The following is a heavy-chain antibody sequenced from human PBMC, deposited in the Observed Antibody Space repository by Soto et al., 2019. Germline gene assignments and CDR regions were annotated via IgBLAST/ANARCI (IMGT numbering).Heavy chain of an antibody. Sequence: QVQLVQSGAEVKKPGSSVKVSCKASGGTFSSYAISWVRQAPGQGLEWMGGIIPIFGTADYAQKFQGRVTMTADESTSTAYMELSSLRFEDTAVYYCARVPRGDGYIAYWGQGTLVTVST. V-gene: IGHV1-69*01. CDR1: GGTFSSYA. J-gene: IGHJ4*02. D-gene: IGHD3-16*01. CDR2: IIPIFGTA. CDR3: ARVPRGDGYIAY.